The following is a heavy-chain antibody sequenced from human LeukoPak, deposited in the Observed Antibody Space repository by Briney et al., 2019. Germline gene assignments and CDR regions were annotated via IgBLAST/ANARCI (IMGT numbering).Heavy chain of an antibody. V-gene: IGHV4-59*01. D-gene: IGHD3-10*01. Sequence: SETLSLTCTVSGGSISSYYWSWIRQPPGKGLEWIGYIYYSGSTNYNPSLNSLGTISVDTCKNHLSLKLSSVTASDAAAYYCARPNYPPSLKSQVAISVDTSKHPFSLKLRSVTAADTAVYYCARSYGDRHGIFYYFDYWGQGALVTDSS. CDR3: ARPNYPPSLKSQVAISVDTSKHPFSLKLRSVTAADTAVYYCARSYGDRHGIFYYFDY. J-gene: IGHJ4*02. CDR2: IYYSGST. CDR1: GGSISSYY.